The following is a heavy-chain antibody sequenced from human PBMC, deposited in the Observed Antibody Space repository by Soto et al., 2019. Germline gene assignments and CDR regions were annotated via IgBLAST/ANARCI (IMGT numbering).Heavy chain of an antibody. V-gene: IGHV3-21*01. D-gene: IGHD3-3*01. CDR3: ATEKTFWSDPTAAFDI. Sequence: GGSLRLSCAASGFTFSSYSMNWVRQAPGKGLEWVSSISSSSSYIYYADSVKGRFTISRDNAKNSLYLQMNNLRAEDTAVYYCATEKTFWSDPTAAFDIWGQGTMVTV. CDR1: GFTFSSYS. CDR2: ISSSSSYI. J-gene: IGHJ3*02.